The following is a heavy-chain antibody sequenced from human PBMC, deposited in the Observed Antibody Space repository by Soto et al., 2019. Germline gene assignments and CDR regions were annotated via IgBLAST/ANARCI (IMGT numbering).Heavy chain of an antibody. D-gene: IGHD2-2*01. CDR1: GGSISSSSYY. Sequence: SETLSLTCTVSGGSISSSSYYWGWIRQPPGKGLEWIGSIYYSGSTYYNPSLKSRVTISVDTSKNQFSLKLSSVTAADTAVYYCARRIVVVPAAKSNWFDPWGQGTLVTVSS. CDR3: ARRIVVVPAAKSNWFDP. V-gene: IGHV4-39*01. J-gene: IGHJ5*02. CDR2: IYYSGST.